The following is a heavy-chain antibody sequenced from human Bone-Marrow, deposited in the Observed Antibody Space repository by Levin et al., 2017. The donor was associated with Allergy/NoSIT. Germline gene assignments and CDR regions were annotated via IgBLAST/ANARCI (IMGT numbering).Heavy chain of an antibody. J-gene: IGHJ4*02. CDR3: AKGGVKQAYSFDS. CDR1: EFTSS. V-gene: IGHV3-23*01. CDR2: ISVTSSYI. D-gene: IGHD3-10*01. Sequence: GGSLRLSCAASEFTSSMSWFRQAPGKGLEWVAAISVTSSYIFHADSVKGRFTVPRDNSKNTLYLQMNNLRLEDTAVYYCAKGGVKQAYSFDSWGQGTLVTVSS.